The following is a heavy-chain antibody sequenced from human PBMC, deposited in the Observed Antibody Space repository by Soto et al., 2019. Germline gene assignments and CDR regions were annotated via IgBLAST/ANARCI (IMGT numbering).Heavy chain of an antibody. CDR1: GYTFTSYD. CDR2: MNPNSGNT. D-gene: IGHD4-17*01. Sequence: QVQLVQSGAEVKKPGASVKVACKASGYTFTSYDINWVRQATGQGLEWLGWMNPNSGNTGYAQKFQGRVTMTSNTSISTAYMELSSLISEDTAVYYCARSTNDYGVRHWGQGTLVTVSS. J-gene: IGHJ1*01. CDR3: ARSTNDYGVRH. V-gene: IGHV1-8*01.